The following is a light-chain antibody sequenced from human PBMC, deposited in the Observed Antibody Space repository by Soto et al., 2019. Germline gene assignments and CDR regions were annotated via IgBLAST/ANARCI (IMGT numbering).Light chain of an antibody. V-gene: IGKV3-15*01. CDR2: GAS. J-gene: IGKJ4*01. Sequence: ETVMTQSPATLSVSPGERATLSCRASQSVSSSYLAWYQQKPGQAPRLLIYGASTRATGIPARFSGSGSGTEFTLTISRLEPEDFAVYYCQPYNNWPLTFGGGTKVDI. CDR1: QSVSSSY. CDR3: QPYNNWPLT.